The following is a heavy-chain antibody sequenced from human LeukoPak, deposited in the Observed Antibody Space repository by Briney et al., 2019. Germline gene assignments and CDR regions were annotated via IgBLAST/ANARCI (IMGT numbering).Heavy chain of an antibody. Sequence: SETLSLTCAVSGGSISSSNWWSWVRQPPGKGLEWIGEIYHSGSTNYNPSLKSRVTISVDTSKNQFSLKLSSVTAADTAVYYCARGFSMVVHLFDYWGQGTLVTVSS. CDR1: GGSISSSNW. CDR2: IYHSGST. J-gene: IGHJ4*02. V-gene: IGHV4-4*02. CDR3: ARGFSMVVHLFDY. D-gene: IGHD2-15*01.